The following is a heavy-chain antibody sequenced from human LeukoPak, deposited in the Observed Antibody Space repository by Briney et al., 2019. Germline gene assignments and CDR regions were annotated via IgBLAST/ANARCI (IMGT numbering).Heavy chain of an antibody. CDR3: AKSSRPGLCGGDCYFDY. CDR2: ISGSGGST. Sequence: PGGSLRLYCAASGFTFSSYAMSWVRQAPGKGLEWVSAISGSGGSTYYADSVKGRFTISRDNSKNTLYLQMNSLRAEDTAVYYCAKSSRPGLCGGDCYFDYWGQGTLVTVSS. CDR1: GFTFSSYA. J-gene: IGHJ4*02. V-gene: IGHV3-23*01. D-gene: IGHD2-21*02.